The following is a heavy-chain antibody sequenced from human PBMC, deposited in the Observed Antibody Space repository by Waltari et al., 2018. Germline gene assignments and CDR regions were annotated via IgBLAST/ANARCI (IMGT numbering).Heavy chain of an antibody. CDR2: IKQDGSEK. CDR3: ARPRRSSGWYYFDY. CDR1: GFTFSSYW. Sequence: EVQLVESGGGLVQPGGSLRLSCAASGFTFSSYWMSWVRQAPGKGREWVANIKQDGSEKYYVDSVKGRFTISRDNAKNSLYLQMNSLRAEDTAVYYCARPRRSSGWYYFDYWGQGTLVTVSS. J-gene: IGHJ4*02. V-gene: IGHV3-7*01. D-gene: IGHD6-19*01.